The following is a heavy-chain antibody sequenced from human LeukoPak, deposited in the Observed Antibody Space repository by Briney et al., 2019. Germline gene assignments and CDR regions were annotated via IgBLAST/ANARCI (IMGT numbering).Heavy chain of an antibody. Sequence: PSETPSLTCTVSGGSINTYYWSWVRQPPGKGLEFIGYVHYSGTTNYNPSLRSRVTISIDTSKNQFSLKLSSVTAADTAVYYCARERYYDYMDVWGKGTTVTVSS. V-gene: IGHV4-59*12. J-gene: IGHJ6*03. CDR2: VHYSGTT. CDR3: ARERYYDYMDV. D-gene: IGHD3-3*01. CDR1: GGSINTYY.